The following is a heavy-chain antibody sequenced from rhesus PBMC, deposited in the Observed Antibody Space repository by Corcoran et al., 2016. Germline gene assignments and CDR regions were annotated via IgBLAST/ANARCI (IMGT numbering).Heavy chain of an antibody. CDR3: ARFPYYYDSGYLFDY. CDR2: IYGTSTST. Sequence: QVQLQESGPGVVKPSETLSLTCAVSGGSISAAYRWNWIRQPPGKGLEWIGYIYGTSTSTNYNPSLQSRVTISKDTSKNQFSLKLSSVTAADTAVYYCARFPYYYDSGYLFDYWGQGVLVTVSS. CDR1: GGSISAAYR. J-gene: IGHJ4*01. D-gene: IGHD3-28*01. V-gene: IGHV4S10*01.